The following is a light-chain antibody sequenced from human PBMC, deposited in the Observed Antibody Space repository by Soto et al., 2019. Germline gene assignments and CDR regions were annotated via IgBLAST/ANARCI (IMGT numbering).Light chain of an antibody. Sequence: EIVMTQSPATLSVSPGERDTLSCRASQSVSSNLAWYQQKPGQAPRLLIYGASTRATGIPARFSGSGSGTEFTLTISRLQSEDFAVYYCQQYNYWPSFGQGTKVEIK. CDR2: GAS. CDR3: QQYNYWPS. J-gene: IGKJ1*01. CDR1: QSVSSN. V-gene: IGKV3-15*01.